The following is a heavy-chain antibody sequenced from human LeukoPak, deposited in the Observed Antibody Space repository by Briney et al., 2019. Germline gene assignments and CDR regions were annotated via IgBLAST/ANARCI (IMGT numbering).Heavy chain of an antibody. CDR3: VRGDFTLDY. J-gene: IGHJ4*02. CDR1: GFTISVFW. CDR2: IKDDASIR. Sequence: GGSLTLSCTASGFTISVFWMHCARHAPGNGLVWVSRIKDDASIRDYAESVKGRFTISRDNAQNTLYLQIDSLRADDMAVYYCVRGDFTLDYWGQGTLVTVSS. V-gene: IGHV3-74*01. D-gene: IGHD2-21*02.